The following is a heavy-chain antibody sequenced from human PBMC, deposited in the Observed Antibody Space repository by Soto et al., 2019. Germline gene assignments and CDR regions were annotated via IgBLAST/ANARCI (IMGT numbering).Heavy chain of an antibody. Sequence: EVQLVESGGGLVKPGGSLRLSCAASGFTFSSYSMNWVRQAPGKELEWVSSISSSSSYIYYADSVKGRFTISRDNAKNSLYLQMNSLRAEDTAVYYCARDQEIRFLEWLPYYYYGMDVWGQGTTVTVSS. V-gene: IGHV3-21*01. CDR1: GFTFSSYS. J-gene: IGHJ6*02. CDR3: ARDQEIRFLEWLPYYYYGMDV. CDR2: ISSSSSYI. D-gene: IGHD3-3*01.